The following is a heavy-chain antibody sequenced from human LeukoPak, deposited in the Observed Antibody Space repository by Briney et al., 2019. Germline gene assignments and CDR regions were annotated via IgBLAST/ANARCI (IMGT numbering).Heavy chain of an antibody. CDR3: ARGGRAYCSGDSCYSTLHYYYYMDV. Sequence: SHTLSLIRTVSARFINSYYWIWTPHPPAKALEEIGYIYSSGSTNYNPSLASRVTISVDTSKNQFSLQLSSVTAADTAVYYCARGGRAYCSGDSCYSTLHYYYYMDVWGKGTTVTVPS. V-gene: IGHV4-59*07. CDR1: ARFINSYY. D-gene: IGHD2-15*01. CDR2: IYSSGST. J-gene: IGHJ6*03.